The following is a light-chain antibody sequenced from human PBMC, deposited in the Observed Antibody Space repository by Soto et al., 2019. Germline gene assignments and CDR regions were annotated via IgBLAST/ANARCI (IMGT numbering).Light chain of an antibody. CDR2: GGS. V-gene: IGKV3-15*01. Sequence: EIVTTQSPDTLSVSPGEGGTLSCRASQSVSRNVAWYQQKPGQAPRLLIYGGSTRVTGIPARFSGSGSGTEFTLTVSSLQSEDFAVYYCQQYNNWPPVRTFGQGTKVEIK. J-gene: IGKJ1*01. CDR3: QQYNNWPPVRT. CDR1: QSVSRN.